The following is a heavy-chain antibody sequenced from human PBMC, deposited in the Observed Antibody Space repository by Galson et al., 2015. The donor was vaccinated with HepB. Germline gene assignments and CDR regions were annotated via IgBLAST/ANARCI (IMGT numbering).Heavy chain of an antibody. V-gene: IGHV3-30*03. CDR1: GFTFSSYG. CDR3: ARAGRWLQITDF. Sequence: SLRLSCAASGFTFSSYGIHWVREAPGKGLEWVAAMSSDGSLQFYTDSVKGRLTISRDNAKNSLYLQLDSLRAEDTAVYYCARAGRWLQITDFWGQGTLVTVSS. CDR2: MSSDGSLQ. D-gene: IGHD5-24*01. J-gene: IGHJ4*02.